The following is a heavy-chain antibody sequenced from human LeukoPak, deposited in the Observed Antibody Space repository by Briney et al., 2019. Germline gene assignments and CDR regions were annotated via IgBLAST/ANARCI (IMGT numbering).Heavy chain of an antibody. Sequence: HPGGSLRLSCAASGFTFSSYSMNWVRQAPGKGLEWVSYISSSSNTIYYADSVKGRFTISRDNAKNSLYLQMNSLRAEDTAVYYCARDFFMTPDYWGQGTLVTVSS. D-gene: IGHD3-16*01. CDR1: GFTFSSYS. V-gene: IGHV3-48*01. J-gene: IGHJ4*02. CDR2: ISSSSNTI. CDR3: ARDFFMTPDY.